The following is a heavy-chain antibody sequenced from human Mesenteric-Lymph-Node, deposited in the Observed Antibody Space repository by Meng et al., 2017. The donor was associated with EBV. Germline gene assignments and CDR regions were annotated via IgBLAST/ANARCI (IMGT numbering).Heavy chain of an antibody. V-gene: IGHV4-4*02. J-gene: IGHJ4*02. CDR2: IFHTGST. Sequence: QGQLQGSGPGLGKPSGALSLTCAVSGGSISSTKWWGWVRQPPGKGLEWIGEIFHTGSTNYNPSLKSRLTMSVDKSKNQLSLKLTSVTAADTAVYYCATVGDYGDYVGLDNWGQGTLVTVSS. D-gene: IGHD4-17*01. CDR3: ATVGDYGDYVGLDN. CDR1: GGSISSTKW.